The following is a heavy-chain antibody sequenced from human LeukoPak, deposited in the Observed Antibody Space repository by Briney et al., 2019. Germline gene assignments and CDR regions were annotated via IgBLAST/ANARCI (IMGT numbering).Heavy chain of an antibody. CDR3: ARQPRRIAAAGSGDY. D-gene: IGHD6-13*01. CDR2: IYYSGST. Sequence: SETLSRTCTVSGGSISSSSYYWGWIRQPPGKGLEWIGSIYYSGSTYYNPSLKSRVTISVDTSKNQFSLKLSSVTAADTAVYYCARQPRRIAAAGSGDYWGQGTLVTVSS. CDR1: GGSISSSSYY. J-gene: IGHJ4*02. V-gene: IGHV4-39*01.